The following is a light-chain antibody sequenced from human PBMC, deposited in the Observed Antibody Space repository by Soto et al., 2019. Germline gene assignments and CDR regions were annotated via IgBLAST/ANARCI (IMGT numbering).Light chain of an antibody. CDR1: QSVSSN. CDR3: QHRGT. J-gene: IGKJ5*01. Sequence: EIVMTQSPATLSVSPGERATLSCRASQSVSSNLAWYQQKPGQAPRLLIYGASTRATGIPARFSGSGSGTEFTLTISSLQSEDFAVYYCQHRGTFGQGTRLEIK. CDR2: GAS. V-gene: IGKV3-15*01.